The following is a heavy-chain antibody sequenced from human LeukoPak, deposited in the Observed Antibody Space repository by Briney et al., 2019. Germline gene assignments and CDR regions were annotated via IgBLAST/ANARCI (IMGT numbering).Heavy chain of an antibody. CDR3: ASLGDYDSSGYYYPHAFDI. CDR2: ISSSSSYI. J-gene: IGHJ3*02. V-gene: IGHV3-21*01. Sequence: GGSLRLSCAASGFTFSSYSMNWVRQAPGKGPEWVSSISSSSSYIYYADSVKGRFTISRDNAKNSLYLQMNSLRAEDTAVYYCASLGDYDSSGYYYPHAFDIWGQGTMVTVSS. D-gene: IGHD3-22*01. CDR1: GFTFSSYS.